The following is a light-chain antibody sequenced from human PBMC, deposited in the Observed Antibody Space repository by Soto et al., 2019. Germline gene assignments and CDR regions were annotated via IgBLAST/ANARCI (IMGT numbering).Light chain of an antibody. CDR3: LSADSSGTYGVV. CDR2: KDS. Sequence: SSELTQPPSVSVSLGQMARITCSGEALPKKYAYWYQQKPGQFPVLVIYKDSERPSGIPERFSGSSSGTIVTLTISGVQAEDEADYYCLSADSSGTYGVVFGGGTKLTVL. CDR1: ALPKKY. J-gene: IGLJ2*01. V-gene: IGLV3-16*01.